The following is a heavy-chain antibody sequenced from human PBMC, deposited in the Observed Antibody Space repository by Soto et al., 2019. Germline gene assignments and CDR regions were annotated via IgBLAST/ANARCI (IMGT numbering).Heavy chain of an antibody. D-gene: IGHD6-13*01. CDR1: GGSIRSYY. V-gene: IGHV4-4*07. Sequence: SETLSLTCTVSGGSIRSYYWNWIRQPAGKGLEWIGRIYTSGSTNYNPSLKSRVTMLVDTSKNQFSLKLSPVTAADTAVYYCAGIAEAIYYGMDVWGQGTTVT. J-gene: IGHJ6*02. CDR2: IYTSGST. CDR3: AGIAEAIYYGMDV.